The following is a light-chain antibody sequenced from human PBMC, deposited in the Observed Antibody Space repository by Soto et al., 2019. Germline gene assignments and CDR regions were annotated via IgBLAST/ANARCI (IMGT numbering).Light chain of an antibody. CDR2: AAS. Sequence: DIQMTQSPSTLSAGVGDRVTITCRASQSISTYINWYQQKAGKAPTLLIYAASSLQSGVPSRFSGGGSGTVFTLTINTLQPEDFATYFCHQCYSSPRTFGQGTQVEI. J-gene: IGKJ1*01. V-gene: IGKV1-39*01. CDR3: HQCYSSPRT. CDR1: QSISTY.